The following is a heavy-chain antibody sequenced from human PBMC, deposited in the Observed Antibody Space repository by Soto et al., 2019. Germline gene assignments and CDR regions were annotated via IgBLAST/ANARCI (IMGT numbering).Heavy chain of an antibody. CDR1: GFTITRYS. CDR3: ARESEDLTSNFDY. Sequence: GGSLRLSCAASGFTITRYSMNWVRQAPGKGLEWVSSISSTTNYIYYGDSMKGRFTISRDNAKNSLYLEMNSLRAEDTAVYYCARESEDLTSNFDYWGQGTLVTVSS. J-gene: IGHJ4*02. CDR2: ISSTTNYI. V-gene: IGHV3-21*06.